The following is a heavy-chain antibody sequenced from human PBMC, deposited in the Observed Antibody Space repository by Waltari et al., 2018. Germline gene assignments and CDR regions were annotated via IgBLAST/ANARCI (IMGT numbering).Heavy chain of an antibody. CDR3: ARVPHDAFDI. J-gene: IGHJ3*02. V-gene: IGHV4-38-2*01. CDR2: IYHSGST. Sequence: QVQLQESGPGLVKPSENLFLTCAVSGYSISSGYYWGWIRQPPGKGLEWIGSIYHSGSTYYNPSLKSRVTISVDTSKNQFSLKLSSVTAADTAVYYCARVPHDAFDIWGQGTMVTVSS. CDR1: GYSISSGYY.